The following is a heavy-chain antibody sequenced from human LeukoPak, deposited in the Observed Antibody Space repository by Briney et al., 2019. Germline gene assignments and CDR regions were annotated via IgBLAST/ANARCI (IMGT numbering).Heavy chain of an antibody. D-gene: IGHD3-3*01. CDR3: ARGPPYYDFWSCNNWFDP. J-gene: IGHJ5*02. V-gene: IGHV4-4*07. CDR2: IYTSGST. CDR1: GGSISSYY. Sequence: PSETLSLTCTVSGGSISSYYWSWIRQPAGKGLEWIGRIYTSGSTNYNPSLKSRVTMSVDTSKNQFSLKLSSVTAADTAVYYCARGPPYYDFWSCNNWFDPWGQGTLVTVSS.